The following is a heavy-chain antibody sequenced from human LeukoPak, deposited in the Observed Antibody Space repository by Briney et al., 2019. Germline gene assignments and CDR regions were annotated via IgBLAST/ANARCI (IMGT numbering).Heavy chain of an antibody. D-gene: IGHD3-22*01. J-gene: IGHJ5*02. CDR1: GGTFSSYA. Sequence: ASVKVSCKASGGTFSSYAISWVRQAPGQGLEWMGGIIPIFGTANYAQKFQGRVTITADESTSTAYMELSSLRSEDTAVYYCARDPPYYYDSSGYYYGWFDPWGQGTLVTVSS. CDR2: IIPIFGTA. V-gene: IGHV1-69*13. CDR3: ARDPPYYYDSSGYYYGWFDP.